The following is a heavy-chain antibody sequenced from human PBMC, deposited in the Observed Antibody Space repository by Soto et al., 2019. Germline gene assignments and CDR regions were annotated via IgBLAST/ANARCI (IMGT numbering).Heavy chain of an antibody. Sequence: QVQLVQSGAEVKKPGSSVKVSCKASGGTFNSYAISWVRQAPGQGLEWMGGIIPIFGTANYEQKFQGRVTITADESTSTADMELSSLSSEDTDGYYCATAAAHDAVGIWGQGTMVTVSS. J-gene: IGHJ3*02. V-gene: IGHV1-69*01. D-gene: IGHD6-13*01. CDR1: GGTFNSYA. CDR3: ATAAAHDAVGI. CDR2: IIPIFGTA.